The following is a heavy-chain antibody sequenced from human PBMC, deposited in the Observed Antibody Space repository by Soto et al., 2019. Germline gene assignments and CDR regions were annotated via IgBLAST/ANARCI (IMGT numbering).Heavy chain of an antibody. CDR1: GFSFSVFG. Sequence: GGSLRLSCVASGFSFSVFGMHWVRQFPGKGLEWVAVISNDGSKRYYIDSVEGRFTISRDDSKNTLYLQMDSLRVDDTAVYYCAKDKVPYFAYWSRQRWLDPWGQGTPVTVYS. D-gene: IGHD3-3*01. CDR3: AKDKVPYFAYWSRQRWLDP. CDR2: ISNDGSKR. J-gene: IGHJ5*02. V-gene: IGHV3-30*18.